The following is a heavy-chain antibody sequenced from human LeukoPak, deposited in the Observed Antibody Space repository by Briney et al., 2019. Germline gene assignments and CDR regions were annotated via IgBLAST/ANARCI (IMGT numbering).Heavy chain of an antibody. CDR2: IIPIFGTA. V-gene: IGHV1-69*13. CDR3: ARDGYSSGWYYFDY. CDR1: GGTFSSYA. J-gene: IGHJ4*02. D-gene: IGHD6-19*01. Sequence: ASVKVSCKASGGTFSSYAISWVRQAPGQGLEWMGGIIPIFGTANYAQKFQGRVTITADESTSTAYVELSSLRSEDTAVYYCARDGYSSGWYYFDYWGQGTLVTVSS.